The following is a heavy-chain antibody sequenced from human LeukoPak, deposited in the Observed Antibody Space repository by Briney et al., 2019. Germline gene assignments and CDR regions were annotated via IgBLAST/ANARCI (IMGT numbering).Heavy chain of an antibody. J-gene: IGHJ3*02. V-gene: IGHV1-8*03. CDR3: ARVGDYDFWSGPDAFDI. D-gene: IGHD3-3*01. CDR1: GCTFTSYD. CDR2: MNPNSGNT. Sequence: ASVKVSCKASGCTFTSYDINWVRQATGQGLEWMGWMNPNSGNTGYAQKFQGRVTITRNTSISTAYMELSSLRSEGTAVYYCARVGDYDFWSGPDAFDIWGQGTMVTVSS.